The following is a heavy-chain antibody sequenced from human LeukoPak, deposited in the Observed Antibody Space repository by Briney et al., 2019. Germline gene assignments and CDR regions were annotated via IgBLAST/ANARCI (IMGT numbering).Heavy chain of an antibody. D-gene: IGHD2-2*01. Sequence: PGGSLRLSCAGSGFTFSSHAMNWVRQAPGKGLEWVLAISGSGGTTYYADSVKDRFTISRDNSKKTVFLQMNSLRAEDTAVYYCAKNLRSMPPLPLDYWGQGTLVTVSS. V-gene: IGHV3-23*01. CDR2: ISGSGGTT. J-gene: IGHJ4*02. CDR3: AKNLRSMPPLPLDY. CDR1: GFTFSSHA.